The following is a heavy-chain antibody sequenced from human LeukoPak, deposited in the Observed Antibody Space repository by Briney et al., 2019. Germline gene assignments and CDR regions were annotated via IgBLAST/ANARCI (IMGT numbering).Heavy chain of an antibody. D-gene: IGHD3-10*01. V-gene: IGHV4-39*07. CDR2: IYYSGST. J-gene: IGHJ6*03. Sequence: SETLSLTCTVSGGSISSSSYYWGWIRQPPGKGLEWIGSIYYSGSTYYNPSLKSRVTISVDTSKNQFSLKLSSVTAADTAVYYCARVRYAVTMVRGVILNGPYYYMDVWGKGTTVTVSS. CDR3: ARVRYAVTMVRGVILNGPYYYMDV. CDR1: GGSISSSSYY.